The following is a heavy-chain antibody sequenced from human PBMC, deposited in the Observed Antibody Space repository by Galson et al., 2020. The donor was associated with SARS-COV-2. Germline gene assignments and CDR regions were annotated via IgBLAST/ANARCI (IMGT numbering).Heavy chain of an antibody. CDR2: INPSGDIT. Sequence: ASVKVSCKASGYTFISFYIHWVRQAPGQGLEWMGVINPSGDITSYAPKLRGRVTVTRDMSTQTVHMELSSLTSEDTAVYYCAREWGDINSSVFDYWGQGSLVVVSS. V-gene: IGHV1-46*04. D-gene: IGHD2-21*01. CDR1: GYTFISFY. J-gene: IGHJ4*02. CDR3: AREWGDINSSVFDY.